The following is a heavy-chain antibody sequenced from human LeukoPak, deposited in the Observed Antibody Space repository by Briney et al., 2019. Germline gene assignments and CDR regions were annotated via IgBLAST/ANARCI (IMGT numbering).Heavy chain of an antibody. CDR3: ARGRIAAAGAIDY. J-gene: IGHJ4*02. CDR1: GYTFTGFY. Sequence: VASVKVSCKASGYTFTGFYIHWVRQAPGQGLEWMAWVNPRNGGSHSAQKFQGRVTLTRDTSISTAYMEMRKLTSDDTAFYYCARGRIAAAGAIDYWGQGARVTVSS. D-gene: IGHD6-13*01. V-gene: IGHV1-2*02. CDR2: VNPRNGGS.